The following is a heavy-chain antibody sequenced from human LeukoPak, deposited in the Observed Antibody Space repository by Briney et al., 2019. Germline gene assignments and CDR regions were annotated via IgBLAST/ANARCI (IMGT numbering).Heavy chain of an antibody. J-gene: IGHJ4*02. CDR3: VSRYGSGSTAHAY. V-gene: IGHV3-66*01. CDR2: IYSGGST. CDR1: GFTVSSSH. Sequence: GGSLRLSCAASGFTVSSSHMSWVRQAPGKGLEWGSLIYSGGSTQYADSVKGRFTISRDNSKNTLYLQMNSLRAEDTAVYYCVSRYGSGSTAHAYWGQGTLATVSS. D-gene: IGHD3-10*01.